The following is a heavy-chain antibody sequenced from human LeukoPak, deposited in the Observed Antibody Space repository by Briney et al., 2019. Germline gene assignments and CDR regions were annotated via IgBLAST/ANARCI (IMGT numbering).Heavy chain of an antibody. CDR3: ARKYPDHWFDP. V-gene: IGHV4-30-4*01. J-gene: IGHJ5*02. CDR1: GGSISSGNFY. Sequence: RPSETLSLICTVSGGSISSGNFYWSWIRQPPGKGLEWIGYIFYLGSTYYNLSLKSRVTMSVDTSKNQFSLKLRSVTAADTAVYYCARKYPDHWFDPWGQGTLVTVSS. D-gene: IGHD6-6*01. CDR2: IFYLGST.